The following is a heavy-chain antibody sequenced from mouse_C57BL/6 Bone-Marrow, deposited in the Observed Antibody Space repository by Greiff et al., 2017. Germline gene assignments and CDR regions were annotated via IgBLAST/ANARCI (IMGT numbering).Heavy chain of an antibody. Sequence: QVQLQQSDAELVKPGASVKISCKVSGYTFTDHTIHWMKQRPEQGLEWIGYIYPRDGSTKYTEKFKGKATLTADKSSSTAYMQLNSLTSEDSAVYFCARRSLCDGYYGFFDYWGQGTTLTVSS. CDR3: ARRSLCDGYYGFFDY. V-gene: IGHV1-78*01. D-gene: IGHD2-3*01. J-gene: IGHJ2*01. CDR1: GYTFTDHT. CDR2: IYPRDGST.